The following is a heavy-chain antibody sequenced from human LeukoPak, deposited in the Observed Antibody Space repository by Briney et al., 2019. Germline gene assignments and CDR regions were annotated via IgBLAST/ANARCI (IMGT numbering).Heavy chain of an antibody. D-gene: IGHD3-9*01. V-gene: IGHV3-48*02. CDR2: INHNGEAI. CDR1: GFPFSGHV. J-gene: IGHJ4*02. Sequence: PGGSLRLSCAASGFPFSGHVLSWVRQAPGKGLEWIAYINHNGEAIYYPDFVKGRFIISRDNAKNSLFLQMNDLRDEDTAVYYCARDYDWAFDFWGQGTRVTVSS. CDR3: ARDYDWAFDF.